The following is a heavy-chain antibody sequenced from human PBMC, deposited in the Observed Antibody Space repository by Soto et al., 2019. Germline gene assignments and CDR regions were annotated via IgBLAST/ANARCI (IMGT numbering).Heavy chain of an antibody. Sequence: AVGSLRLSCAASGFTFSGSAMHWVRQASGKGLEWVGRIRSKANSYATAYAASVKGRFTISRDDSKNTAYLQMNSLKTEDTAVYYCTSLTTVVTAFDIWGQGTMVTVSS. CDR3: TSLTTVVTAFDI. J-gene: IGHJ3*02. V-gene: IGHV3-73*01. CDR2: IRSKANSYAT. D-gene: IGHD2-21*02. CDR1: GFTFSGSA.